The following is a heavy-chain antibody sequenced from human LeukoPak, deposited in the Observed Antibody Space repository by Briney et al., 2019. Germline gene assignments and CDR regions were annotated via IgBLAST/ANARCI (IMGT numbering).Heavy chain of an antibody. CDR2: INPSGGST. V-gene: IGHV1-46*01. CDR1: GYTFTSYG. CDR3: ARDKVYGDYPYYYYYGMDV. D-gene: IGHD4-17*01. Sequence: KPGASVKVSCKASGYTFTSYGISWVRQAPGQGLEWMGIINPSGGSTSYAQKFQGRVTMTRDTSTSTVYMELSSLRSEDTAVYYCARDKVYGDYPYYYYYGMDVWGQGTTVTVSS. J-gene: IGHJ6*02.